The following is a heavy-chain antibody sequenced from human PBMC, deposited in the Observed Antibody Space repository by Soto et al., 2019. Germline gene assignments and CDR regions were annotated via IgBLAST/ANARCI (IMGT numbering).Heavy chain of an antibody. CDR3: ARDYYDSSGYYYYYYGMDV. V-gene: IGHV1-18*01. J-gene: IGHJ6*02. Sequence: ASVKVSCKASGYTFTSYGISWVRQAPGQGLEWMGWISAYNGNTNYAQKLQGRVTMTTDTSTSTAYMELRSLRSDDTAVYYCARDYYDSSGYYYYYYGMDVWGRGTTVTVSS. CDR1: GYTFTSYG. CDR2: ISAYNGNT. D-gene: IGHD3-22*01.